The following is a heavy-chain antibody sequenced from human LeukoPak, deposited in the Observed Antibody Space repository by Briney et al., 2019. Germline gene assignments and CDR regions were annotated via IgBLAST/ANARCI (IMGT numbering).Heavy chain of an antibody. CDR1: GGSFSGYY. CDR2: INHSGST. D-gene: IGHD6-6*01. CDR3: ARARIAARPFFFDY. J-gene: IGHJ4*02. Sequence: SETLSLTCAVYGGSFSGYYWSWIRQPPGKGLEWIGEINHSGSTNYNPSLKSRVTISVDTSKNQFSLKLSSVTAAVTAVYYCARARIAARPFFFDYWGQGTLVTVSS. V-gene: IGHV4-34*01.